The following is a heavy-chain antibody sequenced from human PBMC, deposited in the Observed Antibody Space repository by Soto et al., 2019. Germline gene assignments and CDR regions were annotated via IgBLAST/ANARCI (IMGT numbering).Heavy chain of an antibody. V-gene: IGHV4-59*08. Sequence: QVQLQESGPGLVKPSETLSLTCTVSGGSISSYYWSWIRQPPEKGLEWIGYIYYSRRTNYYPCRNCHITILVDTFKIQVSLTLSSGTRALTAVTYAARQFEWCLGRLVHCYGMYVRGHGTTVTVSS. CDR2: IYYSRRT. CDR3: ARQFEWCLGRLVHCYGMYV. CDR1: GGSISSYY. D-gene: IGHD2-15*01. J-gene: IGHJ6*02.